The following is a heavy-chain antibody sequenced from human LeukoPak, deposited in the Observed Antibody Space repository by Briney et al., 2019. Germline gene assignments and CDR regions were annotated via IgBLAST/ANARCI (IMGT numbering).Heavy chain of an antibody. CDR1: GYSINSGYY. J-gene: IGHJ3*02. D-gene: IGHD4-17*01. CDR3: ARLKSFSGYFGVFDI. Sequence: SETLSLTCAVSGYSINSGYYWGWIRQPPGKGLEWIGSVYHSETTYYNPSLKSRVTISVDTSKNQFSLKLSSVTAADTAVYYCARLKSFSGYFGVFDIWGQGTMVTVSS. CDR2: VYHSETT. V-gene: IGHV4-38-2*01.